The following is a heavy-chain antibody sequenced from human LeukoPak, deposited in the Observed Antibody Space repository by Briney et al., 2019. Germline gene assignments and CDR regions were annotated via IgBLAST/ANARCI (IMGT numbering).Heavy chain of an antibody. V-gene: IGHV4-59*01. J-gene: IGHJ4*02. CDR3: ARVGSGGAWFDF. CDR1: GGSISSYY. Sequence: NPSETLSLTCTVSGGSISSYYWSWIRQPPGKGLEWIGYIYYSRTTNYNPSLKGRVTISVDTSKNQFSLKMTSVTAADTAVYFCARVGSGGAWFDFWGQGTLVTVSS. CDR2: IYYSRTT. D-gene: IGHD6-19*01.